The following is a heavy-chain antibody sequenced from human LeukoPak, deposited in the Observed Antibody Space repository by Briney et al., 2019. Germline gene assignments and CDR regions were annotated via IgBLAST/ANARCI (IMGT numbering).Heavy chain of an antibody. Sequence: SGPTLVNPTQTLTLTCTFSGFSLSTSGVGVGWIRQPPGKALEWLALIYWNDDKRYSPSLKSRLTITKDTSKNQVVLTMTNMDPVDTATYYCAHRLCSSTSCPPANFDYWGQGTLVTVSS. V-gene: IGHV2-5*01. D-gene: IGHD2-2*01. CDR1: GFSLSTSGVG. CDR3: AHRLCSSTSCPPANFDY. J-gene: IGHJ4*02. CDR2: IYWNDDK.